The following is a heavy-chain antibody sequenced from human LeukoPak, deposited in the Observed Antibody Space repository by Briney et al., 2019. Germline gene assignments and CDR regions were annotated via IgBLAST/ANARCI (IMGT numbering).Heavy chain of an antibody. CDR2: IYYSGST. CDR1: GGSICSYY. D-gene: IGHD6-6*01. J-gene: IGHJ6*02. Sequence: PSETLSLTCTVSGGSICSYYWIWIRQPPGKGLEWIGYIYYSGSTNYNPSLKSRVTISVDTSRNQFSLKLSSVTAADTAVYYCARLDSSYYYYGMDVWGQGTTVTVSS. CDR3: ARLDSSYYYYGMDV. V-gene: IGHV4-59*08.